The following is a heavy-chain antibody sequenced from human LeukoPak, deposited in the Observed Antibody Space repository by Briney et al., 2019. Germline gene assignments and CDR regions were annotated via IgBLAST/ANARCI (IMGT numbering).Heavy chain of an antibody. V-gene: IGHV3-30*18. CDR2: ISYDGSNK. J-gene: IGHJ4*02. CDR3: AKAERGYDILTGYYNQYYFDY. Sequence: GGSLRLSCAASGFTFSSYGMHWVRQAPGKGLEWVAVISYDGSNKYYADSVKGRFTISRDNSKNTLYLQMNSLRAEDTAVYYCAKAERGYDILTGYYNQYYFDYWGQGTLVTVSS. D-gene: IGHD3-9*01. CDR1: GFTFSSYG.